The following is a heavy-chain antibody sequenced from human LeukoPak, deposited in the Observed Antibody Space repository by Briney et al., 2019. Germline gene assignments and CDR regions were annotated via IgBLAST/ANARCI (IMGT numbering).Heavy chain of an antibody. CDR3: ARDLVPAAILALLDMDV. V-gene: IGHV1-18*01. CDR2: ISAYNGNT. CDR1: GGTFSSYA. D-gene: IGHD2-2*02. Sequence: VASVKVSCKASGGTFSSYAISWVRQAPGQGLEWMGWISAYNGNTNYAQKLQGRVTMTTDTSTSTAYMELRSLRSDDTAVYYCARDLVPAAILALLDMDVWGKGTTVTVSS. J-gene: IGHJ6*03.